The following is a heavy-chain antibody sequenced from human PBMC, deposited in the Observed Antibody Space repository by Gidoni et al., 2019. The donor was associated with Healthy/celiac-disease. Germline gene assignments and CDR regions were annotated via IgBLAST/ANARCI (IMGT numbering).Heavy chain of an antibody. CDR3: AREERVVVAAKPYYYYYYGMDV. D-gene: IGHD2-15*01. J-gene: IGHJ6*02. Sequence: QVQLVESGGGVVQPGRSLRLSCAASGFTFSRYPMHWVRQAPGKGLEWVAVISYDGSNKYYADSVKGRFTISRDNSKNTLYLQMNSLRAEDTAVYYCAREERVVVAAKPYYYYYYGMDVWGQGTTVTVSS. CDR2: ISYDGSNK. CDR1: GFTFSRYP. V-gene: IGHV3-30-3*01.